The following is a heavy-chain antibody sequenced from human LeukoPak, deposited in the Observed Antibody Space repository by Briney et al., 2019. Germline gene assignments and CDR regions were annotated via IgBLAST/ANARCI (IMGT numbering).Heavy chain of an antibody. Sequence: PVGSLRLSCAASGFTFSSYAVSWVRQAPGKGLEWVSAISGSGGSTYYADSVKGRFTISRDNSKNTLYLQMNSLRAEDTAVYYCAKDRLVVVAATVSDWGQGTLVTVSS. CDR2: ISGSGGST. V-gene: IGHV3-23*01. CDR1: GFTFSSYA. CDR3: AKDRLVVVAATVSD. J-gene: IGHJ4*02. D-gene: IGHD2-15*01.